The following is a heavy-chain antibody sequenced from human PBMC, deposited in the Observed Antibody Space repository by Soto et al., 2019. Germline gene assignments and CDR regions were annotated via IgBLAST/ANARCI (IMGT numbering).Heavy chain of an antibody. D-gene: IGHD3-10*01. CDR2: ISPDGRTT. Sequence: GGSLRHSCAASGFSFSHYWMHWGRQAPGKGLVWVSRISPDGRTTTYADSVKGRFTISRDNAKSTLYLQMNSLTVEDGAVYYCADSWLPTSYWGPGTLVTVSS. V-gene: IGHV3-74*01. J-gene: IGHJ4*02. CDR3: ADSWLPTSY. CDR1: GFSFSHYW.